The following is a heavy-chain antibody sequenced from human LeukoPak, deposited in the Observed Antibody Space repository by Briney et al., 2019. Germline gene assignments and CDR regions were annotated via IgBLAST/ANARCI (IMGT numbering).Heavy chain of an antibody. Sequence: SQTLSLTCTVSGGSISSGSYYWSWIRQPAGKGLEWIGRIYTSGSTNYNPSLKSRVTISVDTSKNQFSLKLSSVTAADTAVYYCARGILYSYGLIFDYWGQGTLVTVSS. V-gene: IGHV4-61*02. CDR2: IYTSGST. CDR1: GGSISSGSYY. CDR3: ARGILYSYGLIFDY. D-gene: IGHD5-18*01. J-gene: IGHJ4*02.